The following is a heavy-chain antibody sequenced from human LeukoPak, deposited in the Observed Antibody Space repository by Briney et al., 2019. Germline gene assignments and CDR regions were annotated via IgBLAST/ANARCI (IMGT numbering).Heavy chain of an antibody. D-gene: IGHD5-24*01. CDR2: IYPGDSDT. J-gene: IGHJ4*02. CDR1: GYSFTSYW. Sequence: GESLKISCKGSGYSFTSYWIGWVRQMPGKGLEWMGIIYPGDSDTRYSPSFQGQVTISADKSISTAYLQWSSLKASDTAMYYCARHSATRGSGYNGVGYWGQRALVTVSS. CDR3: ARHSATRGSGYNGVGY. V-gene: IGHV5-51*01.